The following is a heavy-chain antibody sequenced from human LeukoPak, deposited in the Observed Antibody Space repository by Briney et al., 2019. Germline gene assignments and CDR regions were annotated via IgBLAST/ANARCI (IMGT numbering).Heavy chain of an antibody. Sequence: GASVKVSCKASGYTFTTYGVSWVRQAPGQGLEWMGWISPYNGNTNYAQKLQGRVTMTTDTSTGTVYMELRSLRSDDTAVYYCARGGPYCSSTSCYTMDVWGKGTTVTVSS. V-gene: IGHV1-18*01. CDR2: ISPYNGNT. D-gene: IGHD2-2*02. CDR3: ARGGPYCSSTSCYTMDV. J-gene: IGHJ6*03. CDR1: GYTFTTYG.